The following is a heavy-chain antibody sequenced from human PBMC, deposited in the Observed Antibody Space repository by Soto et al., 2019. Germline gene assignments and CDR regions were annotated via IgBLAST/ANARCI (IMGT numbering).Heavy chain of an antibody. CDR2: MYTNGRT. CDR1: GASIRTYS. CDR3: ARGRGGTYDAFDI. Sequence: SETLSLTCTVSGASIRTYSWSWIRQSAGKGLEWIGHMYTNGRTNYIPSLKSRITMSVDTSKNQFSLNLKFVTAADTAVYFCARGRGGTYDAFDIWGQGTLVTVSS. V-gene: IGHV4-4*07. J-gene: IGHJ3*02. D-gene: IGHD1-26*01.